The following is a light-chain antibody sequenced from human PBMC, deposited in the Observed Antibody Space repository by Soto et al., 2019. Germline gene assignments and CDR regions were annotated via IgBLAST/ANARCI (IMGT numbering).Light chain of an antibody. CDR3: CSYGGSSTV. V-gene: IGLV2-23*02. J-gene: IGLJ2*01. Sequence: QSALTQPASVSGSPGQSITISCTGTSSDVGTYNLVSWYQQHPGKAPKLIIYEVTKWPSGSSNRFSGSKSGNTASLTISGLQAEDEADYYCCSYGGSSTVFGGGTKLTVL. CDR2: EVT. CDR1: SSDVGTYNL.